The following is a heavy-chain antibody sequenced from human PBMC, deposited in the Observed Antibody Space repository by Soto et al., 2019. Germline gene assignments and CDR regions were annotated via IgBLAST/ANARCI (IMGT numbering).Heavy chain of an antibody. CDR2: MNPNSGNT. J-gene: IGHJ5*02. D-gene: IGHD3-10*01. CDR1: GYTFTSYD. CDR3: ARAGYYGSGSYYNVEWFDP. Sequence: QVPLVQSGAEVKKPGASVKVSCKASGYTFTSYDINWVRQATGQGLEWMGWMNPNSGNTGYAQKFQGRVTMTRNTSISTAYMELSSLRSEDTAVYYCARAGYYGSGSYYNVEWFDPWGQGTLVTVSS. V-gene: IGHV1-8*01.